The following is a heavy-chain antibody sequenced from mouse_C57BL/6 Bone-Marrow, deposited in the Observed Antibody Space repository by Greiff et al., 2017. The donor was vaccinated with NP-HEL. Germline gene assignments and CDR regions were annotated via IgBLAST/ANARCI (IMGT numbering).Heavy chain of an antibody. D-gene: IGHD2-5*01. CDR1: GYTFTSYG. Sequence: LEESGAELARPGASVKLSCKASGYTFTSYGISWVKQRTGQGLEWIGEIYPRSGNTYYNEKFKGKATLTADKSSSTAYMELRSLTSEDSAVYFCARSVYYSNLYYFDYWGQGTTLTVSS. J-gene: IGHJ2*01. V-gene: IGHV1-81*01. CDR2: IYPRSGNT. CDR3: ARSVYYSNLYYFDY.